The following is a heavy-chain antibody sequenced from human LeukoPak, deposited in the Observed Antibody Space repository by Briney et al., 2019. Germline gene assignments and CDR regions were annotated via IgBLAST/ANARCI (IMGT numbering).Heavy chain of an antibody. CDR1: GGSFSGYY. Sequence: SETLSLTCAVYGGSFSGYYWSWLRQPPGKGLEWIGEINHSGSTNYNPSLKSGVTILVDTSKNQFSLKLSSVTAADTAVYYCARGSQKVYYYGSGSGLSQFRLFDYWGQGTLVTVSS. J-gene: IGHJ4*02. CDR3: ARGSQKVYYYGSGSGLSQFRLFDY. CDR2: INHSGST. V-gene: IGHV4-34*01. D-gene: IGHD3-10*01.